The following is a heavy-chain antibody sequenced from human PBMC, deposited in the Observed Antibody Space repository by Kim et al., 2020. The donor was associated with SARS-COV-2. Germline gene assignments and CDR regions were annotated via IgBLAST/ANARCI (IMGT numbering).Heavy chain of an antibody. CDR2: ISAYNGNT. J-gene: IGHJ6*02. V-gene: IGHV1-18*04. D-gene: IGHD2-2*01. Sequence: ASVKVSCKASGYTFTSYGISWVRQAPGQGLEWMGWISAYNGNTNYAQKLQGRVTMTTDTSTSTAYMELRSLRSDDTAVYYCARDDSQYQLLSGVWYYYGMDVWGQGTTVTVSS. CDR3: ARDDSQYQLLSGVWYYYGMDV. CDR1: GYTFTSYG.